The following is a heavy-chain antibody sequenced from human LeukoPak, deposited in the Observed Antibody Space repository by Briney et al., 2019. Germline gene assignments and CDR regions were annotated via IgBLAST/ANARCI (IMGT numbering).Heavy chain of an antibody. Sequence: GGSLRLSCTASGFTFSSYSMNWVRQAPRKGLEWVSSISRSSSYIYYADSVKGRFTISRDNAKNSLYLQMNSLRAEDTAVYYCARDTYYYDSSGYYYYWGQGTLVTVSS. CDR2: ISRSSSYI. J-gene: IGHJ4*02. CDR1: GFTFSSYS. V-gene: IGHV3-21*01. CDR3: ARDTYYYDSSGYYYY. D-gene: IGHD3-22*01.